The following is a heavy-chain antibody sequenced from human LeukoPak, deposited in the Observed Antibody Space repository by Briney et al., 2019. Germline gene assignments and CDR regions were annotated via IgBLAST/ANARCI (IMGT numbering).Heavy chain of an antibody. Sequence: PSETLSLTCTVSGDSISSYYWSWIRQPPGKGLEWIGYIYYSGSTNYNPYLKSRVTISVDKSKNQFSLKLSSVTAADTAVYYCARTGHYGARFLQYWGQGTLVTVSS. CDR3: ARTGHYGARFLQY. V-gene: IGHV4-59*12. CDR1: GDSISSYY. J-gene: IGHJ4*02. D-gene: IGHD4-17*01. CDR2: IYYSGST.